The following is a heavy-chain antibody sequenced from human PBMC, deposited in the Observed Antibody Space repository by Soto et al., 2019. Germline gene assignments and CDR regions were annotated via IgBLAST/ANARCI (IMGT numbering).Heavy chain of an antibody. J-gene: IGHJ6*04. CDR3: ARVEYYGSGSYYKGYPDV. Sequence: ESGGGLVQPGGSLRLSCAASGFTFSSYDMHWVRRAAGKGLEWVSAIGTAGDTYYPGSVKGRFTISRENAKNSLYLQMNSLRAGDTAVYYCARVEYYGSGSYYKGYPDVWGKGTTVTVSS. CDR2: IGTAGDT. D-gene: IGHD3-10*01. CDR1: GFTFSSYD. V-gene: IGHV3-13*01.